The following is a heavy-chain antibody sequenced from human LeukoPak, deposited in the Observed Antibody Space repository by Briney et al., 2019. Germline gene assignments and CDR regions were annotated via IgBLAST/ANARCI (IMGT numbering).Heavy chain of an antibody. J-gene: IGHJ6*03. CDR3: ARVYYYGSGAYYYYYYMDV. D-gene: IGHD3-10*01. Sequence: ASVKVSCKASGYTFTSYYMHWVRQAPGQGLEWMGIINPSGGSTNYAQKFQGRVTITADKSTSTAYMELSSLRSEDTAVYYCARVYYYGSGAYYYYYYMDVWGKGTTVTVSS. CDR1: GYTFTSYY. V-gene: IGHV1-46*01. CDR2: INPSGGST.